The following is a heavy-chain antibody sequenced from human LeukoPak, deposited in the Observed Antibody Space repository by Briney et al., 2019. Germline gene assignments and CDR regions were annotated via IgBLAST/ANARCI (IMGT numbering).Heavy chain of an antibody. CDR2: IYTSGST. CDR1: GGSISSGSYY. D-gene: IGHD2-15*01. V-gene: IGHV4-61*02. Sequence: SETLSLTCTVSGGSISSGSYYWNWIRQPAGKGLEWIGRIYTSGSTNYNPSLRSRVTVSVDTSKNYFSLKLSSVTAADTAVYYCALGNCSGGSCHYFDYWGQGTLVTVSS. J-gene: IGHJ4*02. CDR3: ALGNCSGGSCHYFDY.